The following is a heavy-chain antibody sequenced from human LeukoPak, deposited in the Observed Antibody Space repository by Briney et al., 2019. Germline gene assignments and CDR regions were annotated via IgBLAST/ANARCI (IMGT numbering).Heavy chain of an antibody. J-gene: IGHJ5*02. Sequence: ASVKVSCKASGGTFSSYAISWVRQAPGQGLEWMGGIIPIFGTANYAQKFQGRVTITADESTSTAYMELSSLRSDDTAVYYCARDSSGSYYSRNWFDPWGQGTLVTVSS. V-gene: IGHV1-69*13. D-gene: IGHD1-26*01. CDR1: GGTFSSYA. CDR2: IIPIFGTA. CDR3: ARDSSGSYYSRNWFDP.